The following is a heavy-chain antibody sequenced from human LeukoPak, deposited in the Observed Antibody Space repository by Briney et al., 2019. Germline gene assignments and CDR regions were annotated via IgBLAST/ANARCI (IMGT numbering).Heavy chain of an antibody. J-gene: IGHJ4*02. CDR2: ISAYNGNT. CDR1: GYTFTSYG. D-gene: IGHD4-17*01. V-gene: IGHV1-18*04. CDR3: ARASGAYGDYPPTIDY. Sequence: ASVKVSCKASGYTFTSYGISWVRQAPGQGLEWMGWISAYNGNTNYAHKLQGRVTMTTDTSTSTAYMELRSLRSDDTAVYYCARASGAYGDYPPTIDYWGQGTLVTVSS.